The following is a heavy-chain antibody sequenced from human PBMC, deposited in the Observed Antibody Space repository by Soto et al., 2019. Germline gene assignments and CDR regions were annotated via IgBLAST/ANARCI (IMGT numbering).Heavy chain of an antibody. Sequence: PGGSLRLSCTASGFTFGDYAMSWFRQAPGKGLEWVGFIRSKAYGGTTEYAASVKGRFTISRDDSKSIAYLQMNSLKTEDTAVYYCTRDKRAGYSSSWYSGSDYYYGMDVWGQGTTVTVSS. CDR3: TRDKRAGYSSSWYSGSDYYYGMDV. V-gene: IGHV3-49*03. CDR2: IRSKAYGGTT. CDR1: GFTFGDYA. J-gene: IGHJ6*02. D-gene: IGHD6-13*01.